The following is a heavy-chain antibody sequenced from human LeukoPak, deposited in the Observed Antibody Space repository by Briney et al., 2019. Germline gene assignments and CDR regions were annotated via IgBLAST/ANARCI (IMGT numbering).Heavy chain of an antibody. CDR2: SHYSGST. V-gene: IGHV4-39*01. D-gene: IGHD6-25*01. J-gene: IGHJ6*02. Sequence: SETLSLTCTVSGGSVTGNSYYWGWIRQPPGKGLEWIASSHYSGSTYYNPSLQSRVSISVDTSKNQFSLKLSSATAADTAVYYCARLSGYFFGMDVWGQGTTVTVSS. CDR1: GGSVTGNSYY. CDR3: ARLSGYFFGMDV.